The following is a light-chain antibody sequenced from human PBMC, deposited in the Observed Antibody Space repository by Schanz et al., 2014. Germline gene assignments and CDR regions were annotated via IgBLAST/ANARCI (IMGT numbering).Light chain of an antibody. CDR3: QQYGALPFT. V-gene: IGKV3-20*01. CDR1: QSVTDNY. J-gene: IGKJ4*01. Sequence: EIVLTQSPGTLSLSPGERATLSCRASQSVTDNYLAWYQQKPGRAPRLLIYDASSRATGIPDRFSGSGSGTDFTLTISRLEPEDFAVYYCQQYGALPFTFGGGTKVQI. CDR2: DAS.